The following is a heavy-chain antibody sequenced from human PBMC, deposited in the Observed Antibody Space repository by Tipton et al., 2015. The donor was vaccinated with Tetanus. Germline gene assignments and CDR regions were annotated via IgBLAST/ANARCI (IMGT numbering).Heavy chain of an antibody. CDR1: GFGFDTYA. V-gene: IGHV3-9*01. Sequence: SLRLSCVASGFGFDTYAMFWVRQVPGKGLEWVSGITWNSDYTGYADSVKGRFITSRDNAKNSLFLQMNNVRVEDTALYYCAKASAAYCSGTNCKLHASLFDYWGRGTLVTVSS. D-gene: IGHD2-15*01. CDR2: ITWNSDYT. J-gene: IGHJ4*02. CDR3: AKASAAYCSGTNCKLHASLFDY.